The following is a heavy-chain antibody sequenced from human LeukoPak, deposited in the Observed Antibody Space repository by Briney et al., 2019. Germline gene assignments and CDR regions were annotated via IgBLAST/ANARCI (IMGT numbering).Heavy chain of an antibody. Sequence: AGGSLRLSCAASGFTFSSCAMSWVRQAPGKGLEWVPAISGSGGSTYYADSVKGRFTISRDNSKNTLYLQMNSLRAEDTAVYYCAKAGYDFWSGYWSRFDYWGQGTLVTVSS. CDR2: ISGSGGST. J-gene: IGHJ4*02. CDR1: GFTFSSCA. D-gene: IGHD3-3*01. V-gene: IGHV3-23*01. CDR3: AKAGYDFWSGYWSRFDY.